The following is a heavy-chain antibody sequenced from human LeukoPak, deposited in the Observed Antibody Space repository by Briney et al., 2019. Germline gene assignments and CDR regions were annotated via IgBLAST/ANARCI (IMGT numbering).Heavy chain of an antibody. CDR3: ATSEYDAFDI. V-gene: IGHV3-21*01. CDR2: ISSSSHYI. D-gene: IGHD2/OR15-2a*01. J-gene: IGHJ3*02. CDR1: GFTFSSYS. Sequence: NSGGSLRLSCAASGFTFSSYSMNWVRQAPGKGLEWVSSISSSSHYISYADSVKGRFTISRDNAKNSLFLQMNSLRAEDTAVYYCATSEYDAFDIWGQGTMVTVSS.